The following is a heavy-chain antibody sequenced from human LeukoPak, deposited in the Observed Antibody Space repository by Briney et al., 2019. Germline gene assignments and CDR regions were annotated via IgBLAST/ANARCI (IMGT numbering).Heavy chain of an antibody. D-gene: IGHD1-7*01. CDR1: GFTFSSYW. Sequence: GGSLRLSCAASGFTFSSYWMSWVRQAPGKGLEWVANIKQDGSEKYYVDSVKGRFTISRDNAKNSLYLQMNSLRAEDTAVYYCARRRWNYVFQEYYFDYWGQGTLVTVSS. V-gene: IGHV3-7*01. J-gene: IGHJ4*02. CDR2: IKQDGSEK. CDR3: ARRRWNYVFQEYYFDY.